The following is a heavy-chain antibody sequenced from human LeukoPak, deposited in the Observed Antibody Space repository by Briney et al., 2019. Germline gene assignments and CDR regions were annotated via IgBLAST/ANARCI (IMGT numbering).Heavy chain of an antibody. V-gene: IGHV3-48*03. D-gene: IGHD2-2*01. CDR3: ARGPLHVVVPAATWLDP. Sequence: PGGSLRLSCAASGFTFSTYEMNWVRQAPGKGLEWVSYISSSGSTIYYADSVKGRFTISRDNAKNSLYLQMNSLRAEDTAVYYCARGPLHVVVPAATWLDPWGQGILVTVSS. CDR1: GFTFSTYE. J-gene: IGHJ5*02. CDR2: ISSSGSTI.